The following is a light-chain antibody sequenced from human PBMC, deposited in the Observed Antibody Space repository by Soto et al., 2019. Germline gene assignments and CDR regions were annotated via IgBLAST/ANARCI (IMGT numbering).Light chain of an antibody. CDR1: SSNIGAGYD. V-gene: IGLV1-40*01. CDR3: AAWDDSLNGYV. Sequence: QSVLTQPPSVSGAPGQRVTISCTGSSSNIGAGYDVHWYQQLPGTAPTLLISGNSNRPSGVPDRLSGSKSGTSASLAISGLQSEDEADYDCAAWDDSLNGYVFGTGTKVTVL. J-gene: IGLJ1*01. CDR2: GNS.